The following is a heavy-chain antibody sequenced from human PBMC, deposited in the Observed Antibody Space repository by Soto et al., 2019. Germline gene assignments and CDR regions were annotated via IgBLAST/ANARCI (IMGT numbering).Heavy chain of an antibody. D-gene: IGHD3-10*01. CDR2: ISGGGDKT. CDR1: GFTFSNYA. Sequence: PGGSLRLSCAASGFTFSNYAMSWVRQAPGKGPEWDSAISGGGDKTYYLESVKGRFTISRDNSKNTVSLQMNSLRADDTAVYYCAKEGSPPFFQHWGQGTLVTVSS. CDR3: AKEGSPPFFQH. J-gene: IGHJ4*02. V-gene: IGHV3-23*01.